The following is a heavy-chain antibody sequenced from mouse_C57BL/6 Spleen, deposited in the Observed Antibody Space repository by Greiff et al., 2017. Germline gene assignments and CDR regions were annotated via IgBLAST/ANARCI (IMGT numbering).Heavy chain of an antibody. D-gene: IGHD1-1*01. CDR1: GYTFTDYE. CDR3: TRRGTTVVATWDYAMDY. J-gene: IGHJ4*01. V-gene: IGHV1-15*01. Sequence: VQLQESGAELVRPGASVTLSCKASGYTFTDYEMHWVKQTPVHGLEWIGAIDPETGGTAYNQKFKGKAILTADKSSSTAYMELRSLTSEDSAVYYCTRRGTTVVATWDYAMDYWGQGTSVTVSS. CDR2: IDPETGGT.